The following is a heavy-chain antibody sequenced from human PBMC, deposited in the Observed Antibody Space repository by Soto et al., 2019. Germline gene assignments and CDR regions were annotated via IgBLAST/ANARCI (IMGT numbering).Heavy chain of an antibody. Sequence: SETLSLTCTVSGGSISSGGYYWSWIRQHPGKGLEWIGYIYYSGSTYYNPSLKSRVTISVDTSKNQFSLKLSSVTAADTAVYYCARDSSGWSRGRLRFDPWGQGTLVTVSS. J-gene: IGHJ5*02. CDR1: GGSISSGGYY. CDR3: ARDSSGWSRGRLRFDP. CDR2: IYYSGST. D-gene: IGHD6-19*01. V-gene: IGHV4-31*03.